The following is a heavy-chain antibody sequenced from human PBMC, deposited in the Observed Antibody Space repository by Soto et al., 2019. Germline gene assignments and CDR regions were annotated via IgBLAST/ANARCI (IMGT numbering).Heavy chain of an antibody. J-gene: IGHJ5*02. CDR1: GYTFTHYA. CDR2: INAGSGNT. V-gene: IGHV1-3*01. D-gene: IGHD6-13*01. Sequence: QVQLVQSGAEVKKPGASVKVSCTASGYTFTHYAIHWVRHAPGQRLEWMGFINAGSGNTKYSQTFQGRLTFTKDTSASTAYMDRSSLRSEDTAIYYCARGVAADGAWGQGTLVTVSS. CDR3: ARGVAADGA.